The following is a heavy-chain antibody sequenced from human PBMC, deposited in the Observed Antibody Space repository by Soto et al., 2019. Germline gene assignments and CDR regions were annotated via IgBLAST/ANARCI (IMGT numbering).Heavy chain of an antibody. CDR3: ARHLGFGESPYHY. Sequence: SETLSLTCTVSGGSISSYYWSWIRQPPGKGLEWIGYIYYSGSTNYNPSLKSRVTISVDTSKNQFSLKLRSVTAADTAVYYCARHLGFGESPYHYWGQGILVTVSS. V-gene: IGHV4-59*08. CDR1: GGSISSYY. D-gene: IGHD3-10*01. CDR2: IYYSGST. J-gene: IGHJ4*02.